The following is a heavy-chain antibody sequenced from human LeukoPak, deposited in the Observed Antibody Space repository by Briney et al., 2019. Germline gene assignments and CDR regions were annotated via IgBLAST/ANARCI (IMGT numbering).Heavy chain of an antibody. CDR3: ARHPLGSNYHFDY. CDR2: IYHSGST. V-gene: IGHV4-4*02. J-gene: IGHJ4*02. CDR1: GGSISSSNW. D-gene: IGHD4-11*01. Sequence: SGTLSLTCAVSGGSISSSNWWSWVRQPPGKGLEWIGEIYHSGSTNYNPSLKSRVTISVDTSKNQFSLKLSSVTAADTAVYYCARHPLGSNYHFDYWGQGTLVTVSS.